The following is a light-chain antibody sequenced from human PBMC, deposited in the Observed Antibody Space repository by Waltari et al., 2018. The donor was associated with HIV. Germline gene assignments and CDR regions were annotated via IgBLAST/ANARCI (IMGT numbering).Light chain of an antibody. CDR2: GPS. CDR1: QNITDN. J-gene: IGKJ1*01. Sequence: EIVMTQSPGTLSVSPGESAILSCMAIQNITDNLAWYQPNAGQAPRLLIYGPSTRASGVPARFSGGGSGTNFTLTVSGLQIEDFAFYYCQHYHDWPRTFGQGTRVEI. CDR3: QHYHDWPRT. V-gene: IGKV3-15*01.